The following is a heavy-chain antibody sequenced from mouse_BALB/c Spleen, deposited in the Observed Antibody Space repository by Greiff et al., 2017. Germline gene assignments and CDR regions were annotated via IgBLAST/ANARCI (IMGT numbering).Heavy chain of an antibody. D-gene: IGHD2-3*01. CDR2: IRLKSNNYAT. V-gene: IGHV6-6*02. J-gene: IGHJ2*01. CDR3: TRDGYSYYFDY. CDR1: GFTFSNYW. Sequence: EVKLMESGGGLVQPGGSMKLSCVASGFTFSNYWMNWVRQSPEKGLEWVAEIRLKSNNYATHYAESVKGRFTISRDDSKSSVYLQMNNLRAEDTGIYYCTRDGYSYYFDYWGQGTTLTVSS.